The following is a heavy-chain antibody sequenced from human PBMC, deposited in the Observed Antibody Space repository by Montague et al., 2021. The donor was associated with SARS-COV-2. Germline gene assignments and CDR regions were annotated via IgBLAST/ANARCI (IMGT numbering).Heavy chain of an antibody. Sequence: SLSLSCAASGFTFSSYGMHWVRQAPGKGPEWVAAISYDGKNQNYGEFVKGRFIISRDNTRNTLGLQMNSLRAEDTALYYCAKDQVYRGRSSPFDSWGQGTLVSVSS. V-gene: IGHV3-30*18. CDR1: GFTFSSYG. CDR2: ISYDGKNQ. J-gene: IGHJ4*02. CDR3: AKDQVYRGRSSPFDS. D-gene: IGHD1-26*01.